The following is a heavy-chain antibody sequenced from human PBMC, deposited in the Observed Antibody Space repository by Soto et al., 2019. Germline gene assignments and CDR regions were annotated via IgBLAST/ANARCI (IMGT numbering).Heavy chain of an antibody. D-gene: IGHD3-16*01. CDR1: KFTFSNHT. CDR2: STGSGDST. CDR3: ANDAVKGDRFDH. V-gene: IGHV3-23*01. Sequence: PGGSLSASCEASKFTFSNHTMSWVRQAPGKGLEWVSHSTGSGDSTPFTDSVKGRFTISRDNSNNTLYLQLDSLRVEDTAVYYCANDAVKGDRFDHWGQGTLVTVSS. J-gene: IGHJ5*02.